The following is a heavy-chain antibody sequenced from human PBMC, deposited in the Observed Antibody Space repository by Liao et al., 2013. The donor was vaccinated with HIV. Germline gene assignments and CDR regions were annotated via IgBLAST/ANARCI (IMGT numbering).Heavy chain of an antibody. CDR3: ARDHPNTYYYDSSGFDY. J-gene: IGHJ4*02. Sequence: QVQLQQWGAGLLKPSETLSLTCAVYGGSFSGKYWSWIRQPAGKGLEWIGRIYNSGSTNYNPSLKSRVTMSVDTSKNQFSLKLSSVTAADTAVYYCARDHPNTYYYDSSGFDYWGQGTLVTVSS. V-gene: IGHV4-59*10. D-gene: IGHD3-22*01. CDR2: IYNSGST. CDR1: GGSFSGKY.